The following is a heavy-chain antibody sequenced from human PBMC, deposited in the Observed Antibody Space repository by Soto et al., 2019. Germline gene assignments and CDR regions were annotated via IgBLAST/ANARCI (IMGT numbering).Heavy chain of an antibody. CDR3: ARGRSVRPFFDYYYGMDV. J-gene: IGHJ6*02. CDR1: GFTFSSYA. D-gene: IGHD3-16*01. CDR2: ISGSGGST. V-gene: IGHV3-23*01. Sequence: EVQLLESGGGLVQPGGSLRLSCAASGFTFSSYAMSWVRQAPGKGLEWVSAISGSGGSTYYADSVKGRFTISRDNSKNTLYLQMNSLRAEDTAVYYCARGRSVRPFFDYYYGMDVWGQGTTVTVSS.